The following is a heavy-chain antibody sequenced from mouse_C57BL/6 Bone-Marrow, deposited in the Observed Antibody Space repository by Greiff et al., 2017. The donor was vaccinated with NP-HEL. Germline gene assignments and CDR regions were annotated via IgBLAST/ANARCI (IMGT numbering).Heavy chain of an antibody. CDR1: GYTFTSYW. J-gene: IGHJ3*01. CDR2: IYPSSGST. D-gene: IGHD1-1*01. V-gene: IGHV1-55*01. CDR3: AREGRFFYCYGSSWFAY. Sequence: QVQLQQPGAELVKPGASVKMSCKASGYTFTSYWITWVKQRPGQGLEWIGDIYPSSGSTNYNEKFKSKATLTVDTSSSTAYMQLSSLTSEDSAVYYCAREGRFFYCYGSSWFAYWGQGTLVTVSA.